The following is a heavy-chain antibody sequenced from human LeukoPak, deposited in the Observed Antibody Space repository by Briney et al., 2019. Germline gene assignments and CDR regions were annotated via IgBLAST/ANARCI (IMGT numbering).Heavy chain of an antibody. CDR3: ARELGINAFDI. D-gene: IGHD7-27*01. V-gene: IGHV3-53*01. Sequence: GGSLRLSCAASGFTVSSNCMSWVRQAPGKGLEWVSVIYSGGSTYYADSVKGRFTISRDNSKNTLYLQMNSLRAEDTAVYYCARELGINAFDIWGQGTMVTVSS. J-gene: IGHJ3*02. CDR1: GFTVSSNC. CDR2: IYSGGST.